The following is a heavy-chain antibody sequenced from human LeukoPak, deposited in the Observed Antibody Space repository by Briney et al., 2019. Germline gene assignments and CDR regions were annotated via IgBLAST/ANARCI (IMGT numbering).Heavy chain of an antibody. J-gene: IGHJ3*02. V-gene: IGHV6-1*01. CDR2: TYYRSKRYS. D-gene: IGHD1-26*01. CDR3: AIGGKWGGDAFDI. Sequence: SQTLSLTCAISGDSDSSDSAAWTWIRQSPSRGLEWLGRTYYRSKRYSDYAVSVKSRITINPDTSNNRFSLQPNAVTPESTAVYYCAIGGKWGGDAFDIWGQGTMVTVSS. CDR1: GDSDSSDSAA.